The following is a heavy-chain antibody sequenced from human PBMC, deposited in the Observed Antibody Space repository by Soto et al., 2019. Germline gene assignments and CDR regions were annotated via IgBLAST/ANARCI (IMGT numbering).Heavy chain of an antibody. J-gene: IGHJ5*02. CDR2: ISSSGSTI. CDR3: ARGKGDYAPRWFDP. Sequence: GGSLRLSCAASGFAFSDYYMSWIRQAPGKGLEWVSYISSSGSTIYYADSVKGRFTISRDNAKNSLYLQMNSLRAEDTAVYYCARGKGDYAPRWFDPWGQGTLVTVSS. D-gene: IGHD4-17*01. V-gene: IGHV3-11*01. CDR1: GFAFSDYY.